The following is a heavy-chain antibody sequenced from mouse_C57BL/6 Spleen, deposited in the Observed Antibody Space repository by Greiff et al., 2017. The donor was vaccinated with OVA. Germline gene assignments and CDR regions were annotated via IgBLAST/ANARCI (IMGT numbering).Heavy chain of an antibody. CDR1: GYTFTDYE. Sequence: VQLVESGAELVRPGASVTLSCKASGYTFTDYEMHWVKQTPVHGLEWIGAIDPETGGTAYNQKFKGKAILTADKSSSTAYMELRSLTSEDSAVYYCTRSDYYGSSGYWGQGTTLTVSS. D-gene: IGHD1-1*01. CDR2: IDPETGGT. V-gene: IGHV1-15*01. J-gene: IGHJ2*01. CDR3: TRSDYYGSSGY.